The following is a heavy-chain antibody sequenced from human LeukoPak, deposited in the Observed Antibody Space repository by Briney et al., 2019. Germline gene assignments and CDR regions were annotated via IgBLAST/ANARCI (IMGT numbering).Heavy chain of an antibody. CDR1: GGSISTYY. J-gene: IGHJ4*02. CDR2: IDYSGST. Sequence: SETLSLTCTVSGGSISTYYWSWFRQPPGKGLEWIGYIDYSGSTNYNPSLKSRVTISVDTSKKHFSLKLSSVTAADTAVYYCARLGGSYSVDCWGQGALVSVSS. CDR3: ARLGGSYSVDC. V-gene: IGHV4-59*08. D-gene: IGHD1-26*01.